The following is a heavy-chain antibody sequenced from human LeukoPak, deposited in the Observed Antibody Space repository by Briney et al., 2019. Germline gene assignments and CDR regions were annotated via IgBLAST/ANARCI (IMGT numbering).Heavy chain of an antibody. D-gene: IGHD3-22*01. Sequence: PGGSLRLSCAVSGSIFNIYGLVGVRQAPGKGLEWVSAISNDGGGTTYADFVKGRFSVSRDNSKNTLFLQMNSLRAEDTALYYCAKGSSGYFFDLWGQGTLVTVSS. V-gene: IGHV3-23*01. CDR2: ISNDGGGT. CDR1: GSIFNIYG. J-gene: IGHJ4*02. CDR3: AKGSSGYFFDL.